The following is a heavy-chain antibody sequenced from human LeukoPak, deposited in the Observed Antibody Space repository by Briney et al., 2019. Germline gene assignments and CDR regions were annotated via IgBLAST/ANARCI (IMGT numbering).Heavy chain of an antibody. V-gene: IGHV3-7*01. CDR2: IKQDVSEK. CDR3: ARDNGVVHGVYSMDV. Sequence: PVGSLRLSCAASGFTFSNYWMTWVRQAPGKGLEWVADIKQDVSEKLYVKSVRGRFTVSRDNAKMSLFLQLNSLRAEDTAVYYCARDNGVVHGVYSMDVWGKGTTVTDS. D-gene: IGHD3-3*01. CDR1: GFTFSNYW. J-gene: IGHJ6*03.